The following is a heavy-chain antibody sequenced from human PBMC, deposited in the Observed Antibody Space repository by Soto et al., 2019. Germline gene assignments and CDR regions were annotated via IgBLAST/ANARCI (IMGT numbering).Heavy chain of an antibody. CDR1: GGTFSSYT. V-gene: IGHV1-69*02. CDR3: AREYCSSTSCHYYYYGMDV. J-gene: IGHJ6*02. Sequence: ASVKVSCKASGGTFSSYTISWVRQAPGQGLEWMGRIIPILGIANYAQKFQGRVTITADKSTSTAYMELSSLRSEDTAVYYCAREYCSSTSCHYYYYGMDVWGQGTTVTVSS. D-gene: IGHD2-2*01. CDR2: IIPILGIA.